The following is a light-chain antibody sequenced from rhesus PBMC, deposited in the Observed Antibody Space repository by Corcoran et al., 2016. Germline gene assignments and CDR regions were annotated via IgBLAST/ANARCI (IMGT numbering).Light chain of an antibody. CDR2: GAS. J-gene: IGKJ4*01. Sequence: EIVLTQSPATLSLSPGERATLSCRASQSVSSSLAWYQQKPEQAPRLHIYGASSRATGIPDRFSGRGAGTDFTLTISSLEPEDFAVYYCQQYINWPLTFGGGTKVEIK. CDR1: QSVSSS. CDR3: QQYINWPLT. V-gene: IGKV3-42*03.